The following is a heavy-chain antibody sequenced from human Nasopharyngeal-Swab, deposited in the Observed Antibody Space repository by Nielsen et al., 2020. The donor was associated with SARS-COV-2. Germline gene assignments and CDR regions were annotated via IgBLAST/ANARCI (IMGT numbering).Heavy chain of an antibody. Sequence: GESLKISCAASGFTFSSYAMSWVRQAPGKGLEWVSAISGSGGSTYYADSVKGRFTISGDNSKNTLYLQMNSLRAEDTAVYYCAKDVYSYGYGEGIDCWGQGTLVTVSS. V-gene: IGHV3-23*01. CDR3: AKDVYSYGYGEGIDC. J-gene: IGHJ4*02. D-gene: IGHD5-18*01. CDR1: GFTFSSYA. CDR2: ISGSGGST.